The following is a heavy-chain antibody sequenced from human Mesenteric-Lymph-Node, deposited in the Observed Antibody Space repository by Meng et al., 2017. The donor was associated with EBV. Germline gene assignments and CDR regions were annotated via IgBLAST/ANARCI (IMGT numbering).Heavy chain of an antibody. CDR2: FYDSGIP. V-gene: IGHV4-61*01. J-gene: IGHJ4*02. D-gene: IGHD1-26*01. Sequence: QGLGPGLGKPSGTPSPTRTVSGVSVSGDSFYWSWIRQPPGKGMEWIGFFYDSGIPHYSPSLKGPVTISVETSKNQVPLELRSMTPADTAVYYCARDRGWELLDYWGQGTLVTVSS. CDR3: ARDRGWELLDY. CDR1: GVSVSGDSFY.